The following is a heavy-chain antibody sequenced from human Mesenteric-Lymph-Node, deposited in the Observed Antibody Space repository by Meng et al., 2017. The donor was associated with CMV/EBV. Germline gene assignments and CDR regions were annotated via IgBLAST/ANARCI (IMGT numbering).Heavy chain of an antibody. CDR3: ARLIDE. V-gene: IGHV3-23*01. CDR1: GFSFSNYV. Sequence: GGSLRLSCAASGFSFSNYVMSWVRWAPGQGLQWVSGITSRGGNTYYMASVKGRFTISRDNSRNTLYLQMDNLRVEDTAVYFCARLIDEWGQGTQVTVSS. D-gene: IGHD3-16*01. CDR2: ITSRGGNT. J-gene: IGHJ4*02.